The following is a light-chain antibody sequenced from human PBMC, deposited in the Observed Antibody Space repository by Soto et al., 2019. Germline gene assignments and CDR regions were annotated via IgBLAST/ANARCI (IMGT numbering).Light chain of an antibody. V-gene: IGLV2-14*03. CDR3: CSLTTSHTYV. Sequence: QSALTQPASVSGSPGQSITISCTGTSGDIGHYDYVSWYQQHPGKAPKLMIYHVTYRPSGVSNRYSGSKSGNSASLTISGLQADDEADYYCCSLTTSHTYVFXSGTNVTVL. CDR1: SGDIGHYDY. J-gene: IGLJ1*01. CDR2: HVT.